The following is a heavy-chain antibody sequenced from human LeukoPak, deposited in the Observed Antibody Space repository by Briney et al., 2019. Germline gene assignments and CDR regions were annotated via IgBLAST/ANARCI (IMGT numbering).Heavy chain of an antibody. CDR3: ARVARNTAMVGIVDY. J-gene: IGHJ4*02. D-gene: IGHD5-18*01. Sequence: PSETLSLTCAVYGGSFSGYYWSWIRQPPGKGLEWIGEINHSGSTNYNPSLKSRVTISVDTSKNQFSLKLSSVTAADTAVYYCARVARNTAMVGIVDYWGQGTLVTVSS. CDR1: GGSFSGYY. CDR2: INHSGST. V-gene: IGHV4-34*01.